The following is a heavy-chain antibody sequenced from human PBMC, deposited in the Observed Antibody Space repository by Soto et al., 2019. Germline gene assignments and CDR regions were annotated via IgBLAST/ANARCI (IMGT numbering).Heavy chain of an antibody. CDR3: AREVYYGGNNWFDP. J-gene: IGHJ5*02. CDR2: IYHSGST. Sequence: PSETLSLTCAVSGGSISSGGYSWSWIRQPPGKGLEWIGYIYHSGSTYYNPSLKSRVTISVDRSKNQFSLKLSSVTAADTAVYYCAREVYYGGNNWFDPWGQGTLVTVSS. V-gene: IGHV4-30-2*01. D-gene: IGHD4-17*01. CDR1: GGSISSGGYS.